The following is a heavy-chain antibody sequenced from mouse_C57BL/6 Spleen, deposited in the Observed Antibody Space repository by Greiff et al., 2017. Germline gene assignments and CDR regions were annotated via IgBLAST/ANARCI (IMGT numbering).Heavy chain of an antibody. CDR3: AQGSAMDY. V-gene: IGHV3-6*01. J-gene: IGHJ4*01. CDR2: ISYDGSN. Sequence: EVHLVESGPGLVKPSQSLSLTCSVTGYSITSGYYWNWIRQFPGNKLEWMGYISYDGSNNYNPSLKNRISITRDTSKNQFFLKLNSVTTEDTATYYCAQGSAMDYWGQGTSVTVSS. CDR1: GYSITSGYY.